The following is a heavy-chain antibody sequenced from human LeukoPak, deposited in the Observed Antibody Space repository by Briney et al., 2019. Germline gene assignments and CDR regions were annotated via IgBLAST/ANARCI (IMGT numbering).Heavy chain of an antibody. V-gene: IGHV3-23*01. CDR1: GFTFSIYV. D-gene: IGHD1-26*01. CDR2: ISGSGDST. CDR3: AKGGSGSHYGGFDY. Sequence: PGGSLRLSCAASGFTFSIYVMNWVRQAPGKGLEWVSSISGSGDSTYYGGSVMGRFNISRDNHKNTLSLQMHSQSAEDTAVYFCAKGGSGSHYGGFDYW. J-gene: IGHJ4*01.